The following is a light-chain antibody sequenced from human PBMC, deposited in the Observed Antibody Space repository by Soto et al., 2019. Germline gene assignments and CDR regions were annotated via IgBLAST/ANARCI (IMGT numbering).Light chain of an antibody. CDR2: GAS. CDR3: QQYGNSPYT. V-gene: IGKV3-20*01. CDR1: QSVSSSY. Sequence: EIVLTQSPGTLSLSPGERATLSCRARQSVSSSYLTWYQQKPGQAPRLLIYGASSRATGIPDRFSGSGSGTDFTLTISRLEPEDFAVYYCQQYGNSPYTFGQGTKLEIK. J-gene: IGKJ2*01.